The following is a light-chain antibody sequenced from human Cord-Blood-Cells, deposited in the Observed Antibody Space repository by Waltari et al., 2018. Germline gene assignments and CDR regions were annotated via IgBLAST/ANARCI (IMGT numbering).Light chain of an antibody. Sequence: DIQMTQSPSSLSASVGDRVTITCRASQSISSYLNWYQQKPGKAPKLLIYAASSLQSGVPSRFSGSGSGTDFTLTISSLQPEEFATYYCQQSYITRTFGQGTKVEIK. V-gene: IGKV1-39*01. CDR3: QQSYITRT. CDR2: AAS. J-gene: IGKJ1*01. CDR1: QSISSY.